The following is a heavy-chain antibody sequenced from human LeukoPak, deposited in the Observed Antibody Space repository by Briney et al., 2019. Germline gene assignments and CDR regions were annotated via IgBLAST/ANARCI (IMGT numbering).Heavy chain of an antibody. CDR2: ITHGGST. CDR1: GGSFSGYY. Sequence: SETLSLTCAVYGGSFSGYYWSWIRQPPGKGLEWIGEITHGGSTNYNPSLKSRVTISVDTSKNQFSLEFNSVTAADTAVYYCARGGWHGSSWYFEYWGQGTLVTVSS. D-gene: IGHD2-2*01. CDR3: ARGGWHGSSWYFEY. V-gene: IGHV4-34*01. J-gene: IGHJ4*02.